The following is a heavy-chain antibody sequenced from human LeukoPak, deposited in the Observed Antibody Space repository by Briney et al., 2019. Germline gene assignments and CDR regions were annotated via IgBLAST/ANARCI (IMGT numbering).Heavy chain of an antibody. V-gene: IGHV1-69*05. J-gene: IGHJ5*02. D-gene: IGHD1-26*01. Sequence: SVKVSCKASGGTFSSYAISWVRQAPGQGLEWMGGIIPIFGTANYAQKFQGRVTITTDESTNTAYMELSSLRSEDTAVYYCARESPMGGSGSYLFDPWGQGTLVTVSS. CDR3: ARESPMGGSGSYLFDP. CDR1: GGTFSSYA. CDR2: IIPIFGTA.